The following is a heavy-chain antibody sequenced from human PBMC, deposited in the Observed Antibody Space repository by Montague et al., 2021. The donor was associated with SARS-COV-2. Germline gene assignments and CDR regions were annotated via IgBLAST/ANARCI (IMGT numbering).Heavy chain of an antibody. Sequence: SETLSLTCSVSGGPISRCSYYWGWIRQPPGKGLNCLGNIYHAASTYYNSSLKSRATIVVDTSNSQFYLKLTSVTAADTAVYYCARPLRDYDWRADAWGQGTLVSVSS. CDR3: ARPLRDYDWRADA. D-gene: IGHD3-9*01. CDR1: GGPISRCSYY. CDR2: IYHAAST. V-gene: IGHV4-39*07. J-gene: IGHJ5*02.